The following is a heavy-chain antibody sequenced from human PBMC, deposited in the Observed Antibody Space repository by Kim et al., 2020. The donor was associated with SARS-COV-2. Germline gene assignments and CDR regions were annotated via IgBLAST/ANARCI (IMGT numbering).Heavy chain of an antibody. Sequence: GGSLRLSCVGSGFRFEHYGTHWVRQAPGKGLEWVALIRCDGSRSGYADSVKGRFTVSRDNCKNSLYLEMNSLRSEDTALYYCSKDKIGKWEYYRYYY. CDR2: IRCDGSRS. J-gene: IGHJ6*01. V-gene: IGHV3-43*02. CDR3: SKDKIGKWEYYRYYY. CDR1: GFRFEHYG. D-gene: IGHD1-26*01.